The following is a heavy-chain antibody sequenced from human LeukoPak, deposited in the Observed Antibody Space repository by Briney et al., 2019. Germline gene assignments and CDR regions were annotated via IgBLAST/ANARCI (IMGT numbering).Heavy chain of an antibody. D-gene: IGHD2-21*01. V-gene: IGHV4-61*01. CDR3: ARGVVIAPQTFDY. CDR2: IYYSGTT. CDR1: GGSINRGSYY. J-gene: IGHJ4*02. Sequence: SQTLSLTCTVSGGSINRGSYYWTWIRQPPGKGLEWIGYIYYSGTTNYNPSLKSRVTISVDTTKSQFSLELSSVTAADTAVYYCARGVVIAPQTFDYWGQGILVTVSS.